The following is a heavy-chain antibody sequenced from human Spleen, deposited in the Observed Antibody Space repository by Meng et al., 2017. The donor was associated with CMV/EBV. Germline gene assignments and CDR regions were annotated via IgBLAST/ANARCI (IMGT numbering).Heavy chain of an antibody. CDR2: ISNSGDST. D-gene: IGHD5-24*01. V-gene: IGHV3-23*01. CDR1: GFTFSTYA. J-gene: IGHJ4*02. Sequence: GESLKISCAASGFTFSTYAMSWVRQAPGKGLEWVSGISNSGDSTYYADSVKGRFTISRDNSKNTLYLQMNSLRAEDTAVYYCAKHPPVDMATRLADPLDYWGQGTLVTVSS. CDR3: AKHPPVDMATRLADPLDY.